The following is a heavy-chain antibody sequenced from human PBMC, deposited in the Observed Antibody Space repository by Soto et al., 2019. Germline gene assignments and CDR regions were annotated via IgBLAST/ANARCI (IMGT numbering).Heavy chain of an antibody. J-gene: IGHJ4*02. CDR3: AVTSIAATRYFDY. CDR2: IIPVFGTA. CDR1: GGTFSNYA. D-gene: IGHD6-6*01. V-gene: IGHV1-69*13. Sequence: ASVKVSCKASGGTFSNYAISWVRQAPGQGLEWMGGIIPVFGTANYAQKFQGRVTITADESTSIAYMELSSLRSEDTAVYYCAVTSIAATRYFDYWGQGTLVTVSS.